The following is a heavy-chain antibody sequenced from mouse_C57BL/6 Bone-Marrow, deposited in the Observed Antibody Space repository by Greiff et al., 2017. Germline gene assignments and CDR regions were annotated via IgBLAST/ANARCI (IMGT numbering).Heavy chain of an antibody. CDR2: IDPSDSYT. Sequence: QVQLQQSGAELVKPGASVKLSCKASGYTFTSYWMQWVKQRPGQGLEWIGEIDPSDSYTNYNQKFKGKATLTVDTSSSTAYMQLSSLTSEDSAVYYCAREDGNSFAYGGQGTRVTVSA. V-gene: IGHV1-50*01. CDR1: GYTFTSYW. D-gene: IGHD2-1*01. CDR3: AREDGNSFAY. J-gene: IGHJ3*01.